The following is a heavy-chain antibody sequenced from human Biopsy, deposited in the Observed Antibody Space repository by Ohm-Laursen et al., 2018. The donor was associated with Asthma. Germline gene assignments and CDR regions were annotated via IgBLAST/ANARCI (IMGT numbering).Heavy chain of an antibody. CDR3: ARGPELDV. J-gene: IGHJ6*02. CDR2: TNGRGVT. CDR1: GGSVSSGGYY. Sequence: GTLSLTCAVSGGSVSSGGYYWTWIRQSPGKGLEWIGETNGRGVTNNNPSLKSRVIISIDTYWNRVSLKLTSVTAADTAVYYCARGPELDVWGQGTTVTVSS. V-gene: IGHV4-61*08.